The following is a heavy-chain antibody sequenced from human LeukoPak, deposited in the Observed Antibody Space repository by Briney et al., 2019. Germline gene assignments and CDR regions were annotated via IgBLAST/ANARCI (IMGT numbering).Heavy chain of an antibody. CDR3: VVGGSPGY. V-gene: IGHV3-74*01. CDR1: GLAFSAYK. Sequence: GGSMRLSCAASGLAFSAYKTHWVRQAPRKGLVWVSRISTDGYTTDYADFVQGRFTASRDNTKNTWSLEMNSLRAEDTAVYYCVVGGSPGYWGQGTLVTVSS. D-gene: IGHD2-15*01. CDR2: ISTDGYTT. J-gene: IGHJ4*02.